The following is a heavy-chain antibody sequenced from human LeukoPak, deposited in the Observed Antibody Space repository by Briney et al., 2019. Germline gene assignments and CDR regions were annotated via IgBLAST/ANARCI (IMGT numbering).Heavy chain of an antibody. J-gene: IGHJ4*02. CDR1: GGTFSSYA. CDR3: AREAVAARPFSFDY. CDR2: IIPIFGTA. V-gene: IGHV1-69*13. Sequence: VASVKVSCKASGGTFSSYAISWVRQAPGQGLEWMGGIIPIFGTANYAQKFQGRVTITADESTSTAYMELSSLGSEDTAVYYCAREAVAARPFSFDYWGQGTLVTVSS. D-gene: IGHD6-6*01.